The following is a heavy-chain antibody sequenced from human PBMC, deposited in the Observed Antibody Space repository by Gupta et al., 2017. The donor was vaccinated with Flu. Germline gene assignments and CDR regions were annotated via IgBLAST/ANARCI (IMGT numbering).Heavy chain of an antibody. CDR2: SKNRATSYTT. J-gene: IGHJ4*02. D-gene: IGHD3-22*01. CDR1: GFTLSDHH. V-gene: IGHV3-72*01. Sequence: EVQLVESGGGLVQPGGSLRLPCVVSGFTLSDHHLDCVRQAPGKGLEWIGRSKNRATSYTTVYAASVEGRFTFSRDDSKNSVNLQMNSLKTEDTAVYYCTRLNFYDGSGYYNDFWGQGTLVAVSS. CDR3: TRLNFYDGSGYYNDF.